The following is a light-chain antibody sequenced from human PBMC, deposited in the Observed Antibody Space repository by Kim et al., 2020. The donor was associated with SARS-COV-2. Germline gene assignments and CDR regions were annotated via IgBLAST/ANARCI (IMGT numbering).Light chain of an antibody. CDR1: QGNSSA. Sequence: SVGDRVTITGRASQGNSSALAWYPQKPGKAPKLLIYDASILESGVPSRFSGSGSGTDFTLTISSLQPEDFATYYCQQFNYLITFGQGTRLEIK. CDR3: QQFNYLIT. CDR2: DAS. V-gene: IGKV1-13*02. J-gene: IGKJ5*01.